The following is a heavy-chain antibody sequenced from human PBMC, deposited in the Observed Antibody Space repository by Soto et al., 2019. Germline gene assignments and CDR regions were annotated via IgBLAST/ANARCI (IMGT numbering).Heavy chain of an antibody. CDR2: ISYEGSNQ. CDR1: GFTLRSYA. V-gene: IGHV3-30*04. CDR3: ERSPSYYGIYV. Sequence: QVQLVESGGGVVQPGRSLRISCAASGFTLRSYAMHWVRQAPGKGLEWVAVISYEGSNQYYADSVKGRFTLTRDNSKKTVDMQMSSVRPDVTAVYYCERSPSYYGIYVWGQGTTVTVSS. J-gene: IGHJ6*02.